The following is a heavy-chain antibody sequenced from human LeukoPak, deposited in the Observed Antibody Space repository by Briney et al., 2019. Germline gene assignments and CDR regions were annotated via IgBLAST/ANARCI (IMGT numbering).Heavy chain of an antibody. J-gene: IGHJ4*02. CDR2: IYYSGST. CDR1: GCSISSGGYY. V-gene: IGHV4-31*03. CDR3: ASVAFLRELLN. D-gene: IGHD3-10*01. Sequence: SQTLSLTCTVAGCSISSGGYYLSWIRQHPGKGLEWIGNIYYSGSTYYNPSLKSRVTKSVDTSKTQFSLKLGSVTAADRAVYYCASVAFLRELLNWGQGTLVTVSS.